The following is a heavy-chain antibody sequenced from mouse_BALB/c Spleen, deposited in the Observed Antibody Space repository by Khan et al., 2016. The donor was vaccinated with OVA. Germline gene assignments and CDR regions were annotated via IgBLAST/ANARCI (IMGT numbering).Heavy chain of an antibody. CDR1: GYSITTNYA. V-gene: IGHV3-2*02. J-gene: IGHJ4*01. CDR3: ARNNYYGYAMDY. D-gene: IGHD1-1*01. Sequence: EVKLLESGPGLVKPSQSLSLTCTVTGYSITTNYAWDWIRQFPGNKLEWMGYISYSGSTSYNPSLKSRISITRDTSKNQFFLQLNSVTTEDTATYYCARNNYYGYAMDYWGQGTSVTVSS. CDR2: ISYSGST.